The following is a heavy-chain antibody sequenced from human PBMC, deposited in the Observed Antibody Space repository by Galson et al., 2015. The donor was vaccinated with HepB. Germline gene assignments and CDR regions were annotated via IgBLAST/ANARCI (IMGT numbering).Heavy chain of an antibody. CDR2: IKSKTDGGTT. J-gene: IGHJ3*02. D-gene: IGHD3-10*01. V-gene: IGHV3-15*01. CDR1: GFTFSNAW. Sequence: SLRLSCAASGFTFSNAWMSWVRQAPGKGLEWVGRIKSKTDGGTTDYAAPVKGRFTISRDDSKNTLYLQMNSLKTEDTAVYYCTTDPQGPPRAIWFGELFEGAFDIWGQGTMVTVSS. CDR3: TTDPQGPPRAIWFGELFEGAFDI.